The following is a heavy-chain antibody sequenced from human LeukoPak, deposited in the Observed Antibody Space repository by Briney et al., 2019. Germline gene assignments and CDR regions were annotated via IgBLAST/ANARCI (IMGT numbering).Heavy chain of an antibody. V-gene: IGHV4-39*07. CDR1: GGSISSSSYY. CDR2: IYYSGST. CDR3: ARDRLVTMVRGVITFDP. D-gene: IGHD3-10*01. Sequence: SETLSLTCTVSGGSISSSSYYWGWIRQPPGKGLEWIGSIYYSGSTYYNPSLKSRVTISVDTSKNQFSLKLSSVTAADTAVYYCARDRLVTMVRGVITFDPWGQGTLVTVSS. J-gene: IGHJ5*02.